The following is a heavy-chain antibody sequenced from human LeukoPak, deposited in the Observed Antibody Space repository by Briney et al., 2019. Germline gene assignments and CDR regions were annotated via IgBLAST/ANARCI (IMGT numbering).Heavy chain of an antibody. Sequence: GGSLRLSCAASGFPFSSSAMTWVRQAPGKVLEWVSTITDTGDSTHYADSVKGRFTFSRDNSKNTLYLQMNSLRAEDTAVYFCAKDYDMWTGSLDYWGQGTLVTVSS. CDR3: AKDYDMWTGSLDY. V-gene: IGHV3-23*01. CDR2: ITDTGDST. CDR1: GFPFSSSA. D-gene: IGHD3-9*01. J-gene: IGHJ4*02.